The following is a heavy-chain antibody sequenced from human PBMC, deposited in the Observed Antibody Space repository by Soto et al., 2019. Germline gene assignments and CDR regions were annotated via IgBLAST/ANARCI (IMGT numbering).Heavy chain of an antibody. CDR3: ARNRGYCTNGVCYTPDYYYYGMDV. CDR1: GGTFSSYA. J-gene: IGHJ6*02. D-gene: IGHD2-8*01. V-gene: IGHV1-69*13. CDR2: IIPIFGTA. Sequence: GASVKVSCKASGGTFSSYAISWVRQAPGQGLEWMGGIIPIFGTANYAQKFQGRVTITADESTSTAYMELSSLRPEDTAVYYCARNRGYCTNGVCYTPDYYYYGMDVWGQGTTVTVSS.